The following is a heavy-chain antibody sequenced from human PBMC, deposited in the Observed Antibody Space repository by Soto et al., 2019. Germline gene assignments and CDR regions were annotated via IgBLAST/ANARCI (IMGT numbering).Heavy chain of an antibody. CDR2: IYSGGST. V-gene: IGHV3-53*04. J-gene: IGHJ6*03. CDR3: ARVRRNSSGWYPYYYYMDV. Sequence: GGSLRLSCAAAGFTVSGNDMSWVRQAPGKGLEWVSVIYSGGSTYYADSVKGRFTISRHSSKNTLYLQMNSLRAEDTAVYYCARVRRNSSGWYPYYYYMDVWGKGPRSPSP. D-gene: IGHD6-19*01. CDR1: GFTVSGND.